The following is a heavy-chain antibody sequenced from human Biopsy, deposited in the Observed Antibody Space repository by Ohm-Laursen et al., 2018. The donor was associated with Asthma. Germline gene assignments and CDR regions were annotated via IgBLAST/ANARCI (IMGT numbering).Heavy chain of an antibody. D-gene: IGHD3-3*01. V-gene: IGHV3-30*03. CDR1: GFTFSSYG. CDR3: ASQSSGPDFWSGYYCFDY. CDR2: ISYDGRNK. J-gene: IGHJ4*02. Sequence: SLRLSCAAYGFTFSSYGMHWVRQAPGKGLAWVAVISYDGRNKYYADSVKGRFTISRDNSKNTLYLQMNSLRAEETAVYYCASQSSGPDFWSGYYCFDYWGQGTLVTVSS.